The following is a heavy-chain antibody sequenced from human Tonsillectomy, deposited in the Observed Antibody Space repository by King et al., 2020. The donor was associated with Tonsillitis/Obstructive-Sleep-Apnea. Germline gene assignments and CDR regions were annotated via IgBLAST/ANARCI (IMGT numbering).Heavy chain of an antibody. D-gene: IGHD6-13*01. CDR2: ISAYSGNT. CDR1: GYTFTSYG. V-gene: IGHV1-18*01. J-gene: IGHJ5*02. Sequence: VQLVESGAEVKNPGASVKVSCKASGYTFTSYGINWVRQAPGQGLEWMGWISAYSGNTNYAQKLQGRVSMTTDTSTNTAYMDLRSLRYDDTAVYYCATAYPISGAGTFDPWGQRTLVTVSS. CDR3: ATAYPISGAGTFDP.